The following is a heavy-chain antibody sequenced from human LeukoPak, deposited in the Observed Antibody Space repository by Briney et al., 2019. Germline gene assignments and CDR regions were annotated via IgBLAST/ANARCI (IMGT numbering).Heavy chain of an antibody. J-gene: IGHJ4*02. CDR1: GGSISSYY. D-gene: IGHD5-18*01. CDR3: ARDGYSYGLDY. Sequence: PSETLSLTCTVSGGSISSYYWSWIRQPPGKGLEWIGYIYYSGSTNYNPSLKSRVNISVDTSKNQFSLKLSSVTAADTAVYYCARDGYSYGLDYWGQGTLVTVSS. CDR2: IYYSGST. V-gene: IGHV4-59*01.